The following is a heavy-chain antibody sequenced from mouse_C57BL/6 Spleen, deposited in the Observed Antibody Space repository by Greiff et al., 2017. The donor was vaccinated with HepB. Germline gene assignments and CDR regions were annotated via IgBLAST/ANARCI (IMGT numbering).Heavy chain of an antibody. CDR3: ARGSYDYDEDYAMDY. Sequence: EVQLVESGGGLVKPGGSLKLSCAASGFTFSDYGMHWVRQAPEKGLEWVAYISSGSSTIYYADTVKGRFTISRDNAKNTLFLQMTSLRSEDTAMYYCARGSYDYDEDYAMDYWGQGTSVTVSS. D-gene: IGHD2-4*01. CDR1: GFTFSDYG. V-gene: IGHV5-17*01. CDR2: ISSGSSTI. J-gene: IGHJ4*01.